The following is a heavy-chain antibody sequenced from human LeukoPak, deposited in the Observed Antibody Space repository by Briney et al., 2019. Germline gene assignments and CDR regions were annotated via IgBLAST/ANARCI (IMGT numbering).Heavy chain of an antibody. Sequence: ASVKVSCKVFGYTLTELSMHWVRQAPGKGLEWMGGFDPEDGETIYAQKFQGRVTMTRDTSISTAYMELSRLRSDDTAVYYCAGRGWSSSIDYWGQGTLVTVSS. CDR1: GYTLTELS. CDR3: AGRGWSSSIDY. CDR2: FDPEDGET. J-gene: IGHJ4*02. V-gene: IGHV1-24*01. D-gene: IGHD3-10*01.